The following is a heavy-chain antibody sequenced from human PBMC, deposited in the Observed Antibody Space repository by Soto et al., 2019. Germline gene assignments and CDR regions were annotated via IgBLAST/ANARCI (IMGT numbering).Heavy chain of an antibody. CDR1: GYTFTSYD. CDR3: ARSPPRVERNNYAGGWFDP. Sequence: QVQLVQSGAEVKKPGASVKVSCKAAGYTFTSYDINWVRQATGQGLEWMGGMNPNSGNTGYPQKFQGRVTMTRNTSRSTAYMELSSLRFEDTAVYYCARSPPRVERNNYAGGWFDPWGQGTLVTVSS. CDR2: MNPNSGNT. D-gene: IGHD4-4*01. J-gene: IGHJ5*02. V-gene: IGHV1-8*01.